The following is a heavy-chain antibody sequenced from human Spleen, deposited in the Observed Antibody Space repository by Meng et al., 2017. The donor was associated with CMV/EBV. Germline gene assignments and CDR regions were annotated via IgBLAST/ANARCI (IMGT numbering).Heavy chain of an antibody. D-gene: IGHD3-3*01. V-gene: IGHV3-53*01. CDR2: IRSGETP. CDR1: GFTDSITH. Sequence: GESLKISCVVSGFTDSITHMNWVRQAQGRGLEWVSVIRSGETPQYANFVKGRFTISRDSSKNTVYLEMNNLRADDTALYYCAVGHDSRKVAYWGRGTLVTVSS. CDR3: AVGHDSRKVAY. J-gene: IGHJ4*02.